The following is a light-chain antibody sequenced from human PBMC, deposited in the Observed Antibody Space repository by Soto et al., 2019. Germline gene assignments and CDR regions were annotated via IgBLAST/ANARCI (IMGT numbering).Light chain of an antibody. CDR2: AAS. CDR1: QSMIKW. CDR3: QQSYSTPWT. J-gene: IGKJ1*01. V-gene: IGKV1-39*01. Sequence: DIQMTQSPSTLSASVGDRVTITCRASQSMIKWLAWYQQKPGKDPKLLIYAASSLQSGVPSRFSGSGSGTDFTLTISSLQPEDFATYYCQQSYSTPWTFGQGTKVEIK.